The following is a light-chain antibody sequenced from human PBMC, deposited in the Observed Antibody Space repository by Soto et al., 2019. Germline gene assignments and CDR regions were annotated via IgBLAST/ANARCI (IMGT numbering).Light chain of an antibody. CDR1: QGISSY. CDR3: QQYYSSLFT. CDR2: AAS. V-gene: IGKV1-8*01. Sequence: AIRMTQSPSSFSASTGDRVTITCRASQGISSYLAWYQQKLGKAPKLLIYAASTLQSGVPSRFSGSGSGTDFTLTISCLQSEDFATYYCQQYYSSLFTFGPGTKVDIK. J-gene: IGKJ3*01.